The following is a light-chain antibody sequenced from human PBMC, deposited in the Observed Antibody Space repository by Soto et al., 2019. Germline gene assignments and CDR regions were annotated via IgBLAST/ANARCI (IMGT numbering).Light chain of an antibody. Sequence: QSVLTQPAAVSGSPGQSITISCTGTSSDVGGYNYVSLYQQHPGKAPKLMIYEVSNRPSGVSNRFSGSKSGNTASLTISGLQAEDGADYYCSSYTSSSSYVFGTGTKVTVL. CDR2: EVS. J-gene: IGLJ1*01. V-gene: IGLV2-14*01. CDR1: SSDVGGYNY. CDR3: SSYTSSSSYV.